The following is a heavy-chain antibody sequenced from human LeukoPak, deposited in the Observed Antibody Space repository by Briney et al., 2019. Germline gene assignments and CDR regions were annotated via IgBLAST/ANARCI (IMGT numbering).Heavy chain of an antibody. J-gene: IGHJ5*02. V-gene: IGHV1-69*02. D-gene: IGHD3-22*01. Sequence: SVKVSCKASGPTVSSYTISWMRQAPGQGLEWMGRIIPILGIANYAQKFQGRVTITADKSTSTAYMELSSLRSEDTAVYYCASEPPYYDSSGPLRPWGQGTLVTVSS. CDR1: GPTVSSYT. CDR2: IIPILGIA. CDR3: ASEPPYYDSSGPLRP.